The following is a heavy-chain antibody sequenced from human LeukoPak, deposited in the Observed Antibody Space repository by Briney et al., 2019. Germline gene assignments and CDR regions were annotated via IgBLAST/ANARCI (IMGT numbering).Heavy chain of an antibody. V-gene: IGHV4-34*01. CDR1: GGSFSGYY. Sequence: SETLSLTCAVYGGSFSGYYWSWIRQPPGKGLEWIGEINHSGSTNYNPSLKSRVTISVDTSKNQFSLKLSSVTAADTAVYYCAISAHGSGSYYYYYYGMDVWGKGTTVTVSS. D-gene: IGHD3-10*01. CDR2: INHSGST. CDR3: AISAHGSGSYYYYYYGMDV. J-gene: IGHJ6*04.